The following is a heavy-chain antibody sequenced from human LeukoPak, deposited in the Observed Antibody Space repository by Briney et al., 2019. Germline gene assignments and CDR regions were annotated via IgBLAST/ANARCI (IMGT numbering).Heavy chain of an antibody. Sequence: SETLSLTCTVSGGSISSSIYSWGWIRQPPGKGLDWVGSIYYSGRTFYNPSLKSRLTLSADTSKNHFSLSLSSLTAAATAVYYCPSLSRVAWEPGVNDYWGQGTLVTVSS. CDR1: GGSISSSIYS. D-gene: IGHD1-14*01. V-gene: IGHV4-39*02. CDR3: PSLSRVAWEPGVNDY. CDR2: IYYSGRT. J-gene: IGHJ4*02.